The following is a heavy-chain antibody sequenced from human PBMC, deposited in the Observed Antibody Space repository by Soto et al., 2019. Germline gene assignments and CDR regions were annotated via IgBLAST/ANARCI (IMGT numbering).Heavy chain of an antibody. D-gene: IGHD1-26*01. J-gene: IGHJ4*02. Sequence: PGGSLRLSCAASGFTFSSYAMHWVRQAPGKGLEWVAIISYDGSNKYYADSVKGRFTISRDNSKNTLSLQMNSLTAEDTAVYYCAREAPELWELLAFFDYWGQGTLVTVSS. CDR2: ISYDGSNK. CDR1: GFTFSSYA. V-gene: IGHV3-30-3*01. CDR3: AREAPELWELLAFFDY.